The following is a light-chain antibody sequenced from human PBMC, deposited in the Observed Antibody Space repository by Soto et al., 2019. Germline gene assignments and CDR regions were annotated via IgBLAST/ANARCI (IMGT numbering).Light chain of an antibody. CDR1: QGISSY. V-gene: IGKV1-9*01. Sequence: DIQLTQSPSFLSASVGDRVTITCRASQGISSYLAWYQQKPGKAPKLLIYAASTLQSGVPSRFSGSGSGTEFTLTISTLQPEDFATYYCQQLNSYSPWTFGQGTKVEI. J-gene: IGKJ1*01. CDR3: QQLNSYSPWT. CDR2: AAS.